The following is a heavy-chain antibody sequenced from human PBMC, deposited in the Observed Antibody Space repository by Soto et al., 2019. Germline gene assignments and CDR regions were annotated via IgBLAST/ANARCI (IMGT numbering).Heavy chain of an antibody. D-gene: IGHD1-1*01. CDR1: GDSISSADYY. CDR2: IFYSGTT. CDR3: ARDLWVEPELYYYGMDV. J-gene: IGHJ6*02. V-gene: IGHV4-30-4*01. Sequence: QVQLQESGPGLVRPSQTLSLTCTVSGDSISSADYYWSWIRQTPGKGLEWIGHIFYSGTTYYNPSLKSRLTISVETSKNHVSLRLTSVTAADTAVYYCARDLWVEPELYYYGMDVWGQGTTVTVSS.